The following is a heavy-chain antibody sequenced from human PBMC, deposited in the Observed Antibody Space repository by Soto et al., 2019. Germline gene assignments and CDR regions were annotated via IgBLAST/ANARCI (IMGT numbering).Heavy chain of an antibody. D-gene: IGHD3-22*01. CDR2: ISSNGGST. J-gene: IGHJ4*02. CDR1: GLTFSTYN. V-gene: IGHV3-64*02. Sequence: PEGPLRLSCAASGLTFSTYNMHWVRQAPGKGLEYVSAISSNGGSTYYADSVKGRFTISRDNSKNTLYLQMGSLRTEDMAVYYCARAPASGYYDYWGQGT. CDR3: ARAPASGYYDY.